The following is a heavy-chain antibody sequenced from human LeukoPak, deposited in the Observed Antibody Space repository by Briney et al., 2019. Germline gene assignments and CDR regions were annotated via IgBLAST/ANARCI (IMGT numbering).Heavy chain of an antibody. V-gene: IGHV1-3*01. CDR1: GYTFTGYG. J-gene: IGHJ4*02. CDR3: ARGAVAGPGVY. D-gene: IGHD6-13*01. CDR2: INAGNGDT. Sequence: ASVKVSCKASGYTFTGYGMHWVRQAPGQRLEWMGWINAGNGDTRYSQKFQGRVTIIRDTSASTAYMELSSLRSEDTAVYYCARGAVAGPGVYWGQGTPVTVSS.